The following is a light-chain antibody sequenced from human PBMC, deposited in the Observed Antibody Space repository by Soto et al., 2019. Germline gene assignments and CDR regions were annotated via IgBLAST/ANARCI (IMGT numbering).Light chain of an antibody. J-gene: IGLJ1*01. CDR3: SSCTSSSTLLYV. Sequence: QSAPTQPASVSGSPGQSITISCTGTSSDVGGYNYVSWYQQHPGKAPKLMIYDVSNRPSGVSNRFSGSKSGNTASLTISGLQAEDEADYYCSSCTSSSTLLYVFGTGTKLTVL. V-gene: IGLV2-14*01. CDR1: SSDVGGYNY. CDR2: DVS.